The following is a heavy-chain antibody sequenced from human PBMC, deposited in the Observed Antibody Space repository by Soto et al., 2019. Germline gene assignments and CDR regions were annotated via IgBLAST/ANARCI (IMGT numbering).Heavy chain of an antibody. CDR1: GGTFSSYA. J-gene: IGHJ4*02. CDR2: IIPIFGTA. D-gene: IGHD3-22*01. Sequence: SVKVSCKASGGTFSSYAISWVRQAPGQGLEWMGGIIPIFGTANYAQKFQGRVTITADESTSTAYMELSSLRSEDTAVYYCASLPRYYYDSSGYYYFDYWGQGILVTVSS. CDR3: ASLPRYYYDSSGYYYFDY. V-gene: IGHV1-69*13.